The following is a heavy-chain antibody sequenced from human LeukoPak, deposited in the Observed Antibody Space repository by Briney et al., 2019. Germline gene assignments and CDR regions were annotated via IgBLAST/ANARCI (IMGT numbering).Heavy chain of an antibody. V-gene: IGHV4-4*07. CDR1: GGSISGYY. J-gene: IGHJ3*02. CDR3: AREKILGMGAFDI. CDR2: IYTSGST. D-gene: IGHD7-27*01. Sequence: SETLSLTCTVSGGSISGYYWSWIRQPAGKGLEWIGRIYTSGSTNYNPSLKSRVTISVDTSKNQFSLKLSSVTAADTAVYYCAREKILGMGAFDIWGQGTMVTVSS.